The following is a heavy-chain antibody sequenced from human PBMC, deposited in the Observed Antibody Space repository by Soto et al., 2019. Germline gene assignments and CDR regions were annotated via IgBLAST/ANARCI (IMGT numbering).Heavy chain of an antibody. CDR3: VRDRGRPASFET. CDR2: IGGGGSMT. Sequence: EVQLVESGGGLVQPGESLRLSCAASGFNFSPYWMHWVRQVPGKGLEWISHIGGGGSMTIYADSVKGRFTISRDDAKNTLYLQMNSLRSEDTAVYYCVRDRGRPASFETWGQGTMVTVSS. D-gene: IGHD3-10*01. CDR1: GFNFSPYW. J-gene: IGHJ3*01. V-gene: IGHV3-74*01.